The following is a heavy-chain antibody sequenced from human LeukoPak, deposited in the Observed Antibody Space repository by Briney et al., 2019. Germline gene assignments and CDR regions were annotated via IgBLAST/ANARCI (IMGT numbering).Heavy chain of an antibody. V-gene: IGHV4-34*01. Sequence: SEALSLTCAVYGGSFSGHYWSWIRQPPGKGLEWIGEINHSGSTNYNPSLKSRVTISVDTSKNQFSLKLSSVTAADTAVYYCARGVDYGDYRGRNWFDPWGQGTLVTVSS. D-gene: IGHD4-17*01. CDR3: ARGVDYGDYRGRNWFDP. CDR1: GGSFSGHY. CDR2: INHSGST. J-gene: IGHJ5*02.